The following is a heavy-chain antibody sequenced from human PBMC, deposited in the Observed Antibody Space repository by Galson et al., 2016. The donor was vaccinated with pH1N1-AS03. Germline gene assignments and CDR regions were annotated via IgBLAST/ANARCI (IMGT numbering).Heavy chain of an antibody. Sequence: SLRLSCAASGFTFSTYSMNWVRQAPGKGLEWVSSIGSSSGYIYYAESLKGRFTISRDNAKNSLYLQMNSLRAEDTAFYYCARRGDTAAADPFDYWGQGTLVTVSS. CDR1: GFTFSTYS. CDR2: IGSSSGYI. D-gene: IGHD6-13*01. V-gene: IGHV3-21*06. J-gene: IGHJ4*02. CDR3: ARRGDTAAADPFDY.